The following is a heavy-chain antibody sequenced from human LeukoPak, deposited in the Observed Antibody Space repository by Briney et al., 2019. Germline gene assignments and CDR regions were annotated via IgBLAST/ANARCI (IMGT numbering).Heavy chain of an antibody. CDR3: ARVGRPGWFDP. J-gene: IGHJ5*02. V-gene: IGHV4-34*01. CDR1: GGSFSGYY. D-gene: IGHD3-10*01. Sequence: SETLSLTCAVYGGSFSGYYWSWIRQPPGKGLEWIGSIYYSGSTYYNPSLKSRVTISVDTSKNQFSLKLSSVTAADTAVYYCARVGRPGWFDPWGQGTLVTVSS. CDR2: IYYSGST.